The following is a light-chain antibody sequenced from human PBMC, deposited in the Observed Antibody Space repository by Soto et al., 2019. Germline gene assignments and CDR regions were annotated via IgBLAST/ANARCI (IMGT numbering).Light chain of an antibody. V-gene: IGKV1-9*01. J-gene: IGKJ4*01. CDR3: QQHNSDQLT. CDR1: QGLSSY. Sequence: IQLTQSPSSLSASVGDRVTITCRASQGLSSYLAWYQQKPGKAPELLIYVTSALQSGVPSRFSGSGSGTDFTLTISSLQPEDFATYYCQQHNSDQLTFGGGTKVDIK. CDR2: VTS.